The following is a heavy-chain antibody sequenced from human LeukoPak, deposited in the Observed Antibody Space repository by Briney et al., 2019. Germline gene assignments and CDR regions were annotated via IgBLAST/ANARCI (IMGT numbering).Heavy chain of an antibody. CDR1: GYTFTSYG. V-gene: IGHV1-18*01. CDR3: AINEDGDPYYFDY. Sequence: AVNVSCKSSGYTFTSYGISGVRQAPGQGLEWMGWIRAYNGNTNYAQKLQGRVTMTTDTSTSTAYMELRSLRSDDTAVYYCAINEDGDPYYFDYWGQGTLVTVSS. CDR2: IRAYNGNT. J-gene: IGHJ4*02. D-gene: IGHD4-17*01.